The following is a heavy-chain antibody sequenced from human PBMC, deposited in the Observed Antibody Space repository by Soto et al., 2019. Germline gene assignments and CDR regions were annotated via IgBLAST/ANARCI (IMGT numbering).Heavy chain of an antibody. J-gene: IGHJ4*02. CDR1: GGSISSSSYY. CDR3: ARRDRSSSGRFDY. D-gene: IGHD6-6*01. Sequence: QLQLQESGPGLVKPSETLSLTCTVSGGSISSSSYYWGWIRQPPGKGLEWIGSIYYSGSTYYNPSLKSRVTISVDTSKNQFSLKLSSVTAADTVVYYCARRDRSSSGRFDYWGQGTLVTVSS. CDR2: IYYSGST. V-gene: IGHV4-39*01.